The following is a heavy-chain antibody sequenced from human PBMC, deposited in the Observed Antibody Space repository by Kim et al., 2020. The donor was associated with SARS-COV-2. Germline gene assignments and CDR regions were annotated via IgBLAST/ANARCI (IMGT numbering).Heavy chain of an antibody. Sequence: GGSLRLSCAASGFTFSSYGMHWVRQAPGKGLEWVAVIWYDGSNKYYADSVKGRFTISRDNSKNTLYLQMNSLRDEDTAVYYCAKADILTGYYLLSGGMDVWGQGTTVTVSS. CDR3: AKADILTGYYLLSGGMDV. CDR1: GFTFSSYG. D-gene: IGHD3-9*01. CDR2: IWYDGSNK. J-gene: IGHJ6*02. V-gene: IGHV3-33*06.